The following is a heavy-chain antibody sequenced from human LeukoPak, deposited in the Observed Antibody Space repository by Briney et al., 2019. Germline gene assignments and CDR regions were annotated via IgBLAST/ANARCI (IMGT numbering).Heavy chain of an antibody. D-gene: IGHD6-13*01. V-gene: IGHV3-9*01. CDR2: ISWNSGSI. CDR1: GFTFDDYA. Sequence: PGGSLRLSCAASGFTFDDYAMHWVRQAPGKGLEWVSGISWNSGSIGYADSVKRRFTNSRDNAKNSLYLQMNSLRAEDTALYYCAKDMSRLIAAAGTGAFDIWGQGTKVTVSS. CDR3: AKDMSRLIAAAGTGAFDI. J-gene: IGHJ3*02.